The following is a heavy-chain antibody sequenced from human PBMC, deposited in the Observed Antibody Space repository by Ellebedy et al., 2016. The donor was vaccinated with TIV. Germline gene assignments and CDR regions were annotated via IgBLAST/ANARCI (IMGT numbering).Heavy chain of an antibody. Sequence: GESLKISCEASGFTFSNYWMSWVRQAPGKGLEWVSTISNTGSRTYYANSVEGRFIISRDNSKRTLYLQMNSLRAEDTAVYYCAKGRGGGSDSSAPRYYFDSWGLGTLVTVSS. CDR3: AKGRGGGSDSSAPRYYFDS. V-gene: IGHV3-23*01. D-gene: IGHD6-19*01. CDR2: ISNTGSRT. CDR1: GFTFSNYW. J-gene: IGHJ4*02.